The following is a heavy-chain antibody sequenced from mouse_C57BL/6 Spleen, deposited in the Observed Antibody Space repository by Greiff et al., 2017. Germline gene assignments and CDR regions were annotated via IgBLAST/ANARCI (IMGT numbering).Heavy chain of an antibody. J-gene: IGHJ2*01. CDR1: GYTFTDYE. CDR3: TRGEGELRYFDY. D-gene: IGHD3-2*02. Sequence: VQLQQSVAELVRPGASVTLSCKASGYTFTDYEMHWVKQTPVHGLEWIGAIDPETGGTAYNQKFKGKAILTADKSSSTAYMELRSLTSEDSAVYYCTRGEGELRYFDYWGQGTTLTVSS. CDR2: IDPETGGT. V-gene: IGHV1-15*01.